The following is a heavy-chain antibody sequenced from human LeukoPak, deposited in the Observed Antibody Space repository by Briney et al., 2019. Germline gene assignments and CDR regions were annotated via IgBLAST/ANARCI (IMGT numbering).Heavy chain of an antibody. CDR2: IYNSGTT. V-gene: IGHV4-59*01. D-gene: IGHD3-16*01. CDR1: GGPIGTYS. Sequence: SETLSLTCTVSGGPIGTYSWSWIRQPPGKGLEWIGNIYNSGTTNYNPSLMSRVTIPVDTSKNQFSLKLSSVTAADTAVYYCVRQGGYWGQGTLVTVSS. J-gene: IGHJ4*02. CDR3: VRQGGY.